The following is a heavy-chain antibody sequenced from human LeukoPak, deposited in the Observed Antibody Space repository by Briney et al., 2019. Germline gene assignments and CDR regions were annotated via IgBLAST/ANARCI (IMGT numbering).Heavy chain of an antibody. J-gene: IGHJ4*02. V-gene: IGHV4-31*03. CDR3: ARVSATYYYDSSGYYYAGPQFDY. CDR2: IYYSGST. Sequence: PSQTLSLTCTVSGGSISSGGYCWSWIRQHPGKGLEWIGYIYYSGSTYYNPSLKSRVTISVDTSKNQFSLKLSSVTAADTAVYYCARVSATYYYDSSGYYYAGPQFDYWGQGTLVTVSS. CDR1: GGSISSGGYC. D-gene: IGHD3-22*01.